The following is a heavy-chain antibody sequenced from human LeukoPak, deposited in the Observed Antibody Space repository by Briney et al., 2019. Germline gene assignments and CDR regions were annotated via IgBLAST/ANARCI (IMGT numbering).Heavy chain of an antibody. Sequence: ASETLSLTCTVSGGSISRYYWSWIRQPPGKGLWWIGHIYYSGSTNSTPSLKSRVTISVDTSKNQCSLKLSSVTAAATAVYYCAGGGYDPHYYYDGMDVWGQGTTVTVSS. CDR3: AGGGYDPHYYYDGMDV. CDR1: GGSISRYY. CDR2: IYYSGST. V-gene: IGHV4-59*08. J-gene: IGHJ6*02. D-gene: IGHD2-15*01.